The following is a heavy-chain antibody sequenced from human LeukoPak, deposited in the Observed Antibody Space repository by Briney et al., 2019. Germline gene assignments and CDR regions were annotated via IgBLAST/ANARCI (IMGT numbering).Heavy chain of an antibody. D-gene: IGHD2-15*01. CDR3: ARRSTRHSIDY. Sequence: ASVKVSCKVSGYTLTELSMHWVRQAPGKGLEWMGGFDPEDGETIYAQKLQGRVTMTTDTSTSTAYMELRSLRSDDTAVYYCARRSTRHSIDYWGQGTLVTVSS. V-gene: IGHV1-24*01. CDR2: FDPEDGET. J-gene: IGHJ4*02. CDR1: GYTLTELS.